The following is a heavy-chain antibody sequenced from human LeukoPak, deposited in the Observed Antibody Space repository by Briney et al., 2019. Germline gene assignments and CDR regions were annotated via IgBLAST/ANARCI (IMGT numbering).Heavy chain of an antibody. D-gene: IGHD2-2*01. V-gene: IGHV1-18*01. CDR3: ARDRYCSSTSCYAADY. CDR1: GYIFTSYG. CDR2: ISAYNGNT. Sequence: ASVKVSCKASGYIFTSYGISWVRQAPGQGLEWMGWISAYNGNTNYAQKLQGRVTMTTDTSTSTAYMELRSLRSDDTAVYYCARDRYCSSTSCYAADYWGQGTLVTVSS. J-gene: IGHJ4*02.